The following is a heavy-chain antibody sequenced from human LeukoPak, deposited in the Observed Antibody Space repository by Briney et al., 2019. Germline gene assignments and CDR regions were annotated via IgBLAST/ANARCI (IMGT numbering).Heavy chain of an antibody. V-gene: IGHV1-24*01. Sequence: GASVKISCKVSGDTLTELSMHWVRQAPGKGLEWMGTFDPEEDEIIYAQKFQGRLTMTEDTSTDTAYMDLRSLTSDDTAMYYCAAVGVGLQVFWGQRALGTVSS. CDR2: FDPEEDEI. J-gene: IGHJ4*02. D-gene: IGHD4-11*01. CDR1: GDTLTELS. CDR3: AAVGVGLQVF.